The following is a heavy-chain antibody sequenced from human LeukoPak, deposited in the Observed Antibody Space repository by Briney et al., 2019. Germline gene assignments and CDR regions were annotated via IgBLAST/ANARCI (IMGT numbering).Heavy chain of an antibody. D-gene: IGHD3-10*01. V-gene: IGHV1-69*13. J-gene: IGHJ4*02. CDR1: GGTFSSYA. CDR3: AAYYGSGGFPYYFDY. CDR2: IIPIFGTA. Sequence: ASVKVSCKASGGTFSSYAISWVRQAPGQGLEWMGGIIPIFGTANYAQKFQGRVTITADESTSTAYMELSSLRSEDTAVYYCAAYYGSGGFPYYFDYWGQGTLVTVSS.